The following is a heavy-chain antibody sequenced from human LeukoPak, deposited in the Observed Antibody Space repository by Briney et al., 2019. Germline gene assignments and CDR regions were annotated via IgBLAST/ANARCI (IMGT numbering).Heavy chain of an antibody. J-gene: IGHJ6*03. D-gene: IGHD6-6*01. Sequence: SGGSLRLSCAASGFTFSSYAMSWVRQAPGKGLEWVSAISASGGSTYYADSMKGRFTISRDNSKNTLYLQMNSLRAEDTAVYYCAKAYSSSDYCHMDVWGKGTTVTVSS. CDR1: GFTFSSYA. CDR2: ISASGGST. V-gene: IGHV3-23*01. CDR3: AKAYSSSDYCHMDV.